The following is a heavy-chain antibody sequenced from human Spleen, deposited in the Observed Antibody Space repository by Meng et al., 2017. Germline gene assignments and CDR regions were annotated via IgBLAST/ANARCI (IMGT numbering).Heavy chain of an antibody. CDR2: IYHSGST. D-gene: IGHD6-6*01. CDR3: ASRSGFSSSSGYS. V-gene: IGHV4-4*02. CDR1: GGSISSTNW. J-gene: IGHJ4*02. Sequence: GSLRLSCAVSGGSISSTNWWSWVRQPPGKGLEWIGEIYHSGSTNYNPSLKSRVTISVDKSKNQFSLNLNSVTAADTAVYYCASRSGFSSSSGYSWGQGILVTVSS.